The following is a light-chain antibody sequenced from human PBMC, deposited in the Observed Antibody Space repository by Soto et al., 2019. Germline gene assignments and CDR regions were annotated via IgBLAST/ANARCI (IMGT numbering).Light chain of an antibody. V-gene: IGKV3-20*01. J-gene: IGKJ3*01. CDR1: QSVSIK. Sequence: EIVMTQSPATLSVSPGERATLSCRASQSVSIKLAWYQQKPGQAPRLLIYDTSTRAAGVPDRFSGSGSGTDFTLTISRLEPEDFAVYYCQQYGSSPLFTFGPGTKVEIK. CDR3: QQYGSSPLFT. CDR2: DTS.